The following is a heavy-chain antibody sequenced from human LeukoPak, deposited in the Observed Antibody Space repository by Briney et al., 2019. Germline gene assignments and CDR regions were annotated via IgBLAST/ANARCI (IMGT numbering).Heavy chain of an antibody. CDR3: ARDRNDFWSGYYRY. CDR1: GGSISSSSYY. V-gene: IGHV4-39*07. Sequence: SETLSLTCTVSGGSISSSSYYWGWIRQPPGKGLEWIGSIYYSGSTYYNPSLKSRVTISVDTSKNQFSLKLSSVTAADTAVYYCARDRNDFWSGYYRYWGQGTLVTVSS. J-gene: IGHJ4*02. CDR2: IYYSGST. D-gene: IGHD3-3*01.